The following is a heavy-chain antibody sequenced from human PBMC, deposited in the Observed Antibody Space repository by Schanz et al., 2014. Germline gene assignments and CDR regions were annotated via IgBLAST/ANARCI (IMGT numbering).Heavy chain of an antibody. CDR3: AKDLLPWNDPRPFDY. D-gene: IGHD1-1*01. CDR2: VSSNNIYT. V-gene: IGHV3-11*06. CDR1: GFTFSDYY. Sequence: QVQLVESGGGLVKPGGSLRLSCTASGFTFSDYYMTWIRQAPGKGLEWVSYVSSNNIYTKYADSVRGRFTISRDNAKNSLFLQMNSLTGDDTAMYFCAKDLLPWNDPRPFDYWGRGTLVTVSS. J-gene: IGHJ4*02.